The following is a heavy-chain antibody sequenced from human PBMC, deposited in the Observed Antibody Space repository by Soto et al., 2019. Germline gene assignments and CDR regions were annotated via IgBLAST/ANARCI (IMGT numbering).Heavy chain of an antibody. CDR1: GGSISSYY. CDR2: IYYSGST. V-gene: IGHV4-59*01. CDR3: ARALPGSGWSVYYFFAY. D-gene: IGHD6-19*01. J-gene: IGHJ4*02. Sequence: SETLSLTCTVSGGSISSYYWSWIRQPPGKGLEWIGYIYYSGSTNYNPSLKSRVTISVDTSKNQFSLKLSSVTAADTAVYYCARALPGSGWSVYYFFAYWGQGTLVIVS.